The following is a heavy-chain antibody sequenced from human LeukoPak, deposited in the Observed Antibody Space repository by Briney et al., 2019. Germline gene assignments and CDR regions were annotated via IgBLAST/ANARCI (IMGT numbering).Heavy chain of an antibody. CDR2: INPSVGST. CDR3: ARENSITGAVAAFDS. CDR1: GYTFTSYD. J-gene: IGHJ4*02. V-gene: IGHV1-46*01. D-gene: IGHD6-19*01. Sequence: ASVKVSCKASGYTFTSYDMHWVRQAPGQGLEWMGIINPSVGSTSYAQRFQGRVTMTRDTSTSTVYMEVSSLRSEDTAVYYCARENSITGAVAAFDSWGQGTLVTVSS.